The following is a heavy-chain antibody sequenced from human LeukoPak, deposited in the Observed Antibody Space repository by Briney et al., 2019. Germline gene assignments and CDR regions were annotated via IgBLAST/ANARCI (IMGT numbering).Heavy chain of an antibody. CDR1: GLTFSSYG. D-gene: IGHD6-6*01. CDR3: ARDKFSNSRQRYFDY. J-gene: IGHJ4*02. CDR2: IWYDGSNK. V-gene: IGHV3-33*01. Sequence: GGSLRLSCAASGLTFSSYGMHWVRQAPGKGLEWVAVIWYDGSNKYYADSVKGRFTISRDNSKNTLYLQMNSLRAEDTAVYYCARDKFSNSRQRYFDYWGQGTLVTVSS.